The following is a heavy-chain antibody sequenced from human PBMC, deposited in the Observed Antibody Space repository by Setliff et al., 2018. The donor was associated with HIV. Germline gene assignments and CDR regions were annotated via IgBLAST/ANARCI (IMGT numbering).Heavy chain of an antibody. CDR3: ARDEERRGPPGI. Sequence: PSETLSLTCTVSGGSISSYYWSWIRQPPGKGLEWIGYIYYSGSTNYNPSLKSRVTISVDTSKNQFSLKLSSVTAADTAVYYCARDEERRGPPGIWGQGTMVTVSS. CDR2: IYYSGST. J-gene: IGHJ3*02. V-gene: IGHV4-59*01. D-gene: IGHD1-26*01. CDR1: GGSISSYY.